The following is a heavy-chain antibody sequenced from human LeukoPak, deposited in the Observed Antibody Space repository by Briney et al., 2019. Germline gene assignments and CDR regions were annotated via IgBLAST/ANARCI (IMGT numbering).Heavy chain of an antibody. CDR3: ARSSWVSGGELDY. D-gene: IGHD2-21*01. CDR2: INHSGST. Sequence: WIGEINHSGSTNYNPSLKSRVTISVDTSKNQFSLKLSSVTAADTAVYYCARSSWVSGGELDYWGQGTLVTVSS. J-gene: IGHJ4*02. V-gene: IGHV4-34*01.